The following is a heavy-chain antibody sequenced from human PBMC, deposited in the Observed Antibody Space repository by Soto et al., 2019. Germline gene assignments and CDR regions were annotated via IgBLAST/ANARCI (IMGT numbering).Heavy chain of an antibody. Sequence: QITLKESGPTQVKPTQTLTLTCTASGLSFGTSGVGVGWIRQPLGEALEWLALIYWNDDKRYSPSLKSSLTITKDTSKNQVVLTMTNVDPVDTATYYCASMTTVATAAFDIWGQGTMVTVSS. CDR1: GLSFGTSGVG. D-gene: IGHD4-17*01. J-gene: IGHJ3*02. CDR2: IYWNDDK. CDR3: ASMTTVATAAFDI. V-gene: IGHV2-5*01.